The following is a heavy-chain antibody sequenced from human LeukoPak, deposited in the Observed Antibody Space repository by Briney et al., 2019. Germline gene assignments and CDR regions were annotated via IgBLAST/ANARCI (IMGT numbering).Heavy chain of an antibody. CDR1: GFTFDDYA. J-gene: IGHJ4*02. CDR2: IKLDRSEK. Sequence: GGSLRLSCAVSGFTFDDYAMHWVRQAPGKGLEWVANIKLDRSEKYYVDSVKGRFTISRDNAKNSLYLQRASLRAEDTAVDYCAREVGATMANWGQGTLVTVSS. V-gene: IGHV3-7*01. D-gene: IGHD1-26*01. CDR3: AREVGATMAN.